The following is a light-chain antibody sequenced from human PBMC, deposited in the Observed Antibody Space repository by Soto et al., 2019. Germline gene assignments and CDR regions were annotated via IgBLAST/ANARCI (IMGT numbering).Light chain of an antibody. J-gene: IGKJ1*01. CDR1: QSLSGN. CDR2: RAS. V-gene: IGKV3-15*01. Sequence: EIVFTQSPATLAGSPGETVTLSCRASQSLSGNLAWYQQKPGQAPRLLIFRASTRATGVPARFSDRGSGTEFTLTISGXQSEDFAVYYCQQYSKWPPWTFGPGTKVDIK. CDR3: QQYSKWPPWT.